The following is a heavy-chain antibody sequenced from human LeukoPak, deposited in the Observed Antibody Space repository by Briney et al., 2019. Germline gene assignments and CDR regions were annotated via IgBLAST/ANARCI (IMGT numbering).Heavy chain of an antibody. Sequence: GASVKVSCKASGYTFTSYGISWVRQAPGQGLEWMGWISAYNGNTNYAQKLQGRVTMTTDTSTSTAYMELRSLRSDDTAVYYCARPTDRITIFGVVSLAPNYYYGMDVWGQGTTVTVSS. V-gene: IGHV1-18*01. CDR3: ARPTDRITIFGVVSLAPNYYYGMDV. D-gene: IGHD3-3*01. CDR2: ISAYNGNT. J-gene: IGHJ6*02. CDR1: GYTFTSYG.